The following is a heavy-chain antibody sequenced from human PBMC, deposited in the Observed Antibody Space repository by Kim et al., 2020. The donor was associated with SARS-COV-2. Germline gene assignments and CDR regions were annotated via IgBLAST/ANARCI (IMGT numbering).Heavy chain of an antibody. CDR2: IWYDGSNK. CDR3: AKVGAMVRGVNYYYGMDV. V-gene: IGHV3-33*06. Sequence: GGSLRLSCAASGFTFSSYGMHWVRQAPGKGLEWVAVIWYDGSNKYYADSVKGRFTISRDNSKNTLYLQMNSLRAEETAVYYCAKVGAMVRGVNYYYGMDVWGQGTTVTVSS. J-gene: IGHJ6*02. D-gene: IGHD3-10*01. CDR1: GFTFSSYG.